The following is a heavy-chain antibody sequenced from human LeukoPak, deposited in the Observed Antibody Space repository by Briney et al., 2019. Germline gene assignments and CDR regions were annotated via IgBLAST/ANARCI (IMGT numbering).Heavy chain of an antibody. Sequence: SVTVSCKASGGTFSSYAISWVRQAPGQGLEWMGGIIPIFGTANYAQKFQGRVTITTDESTSTAYMELSSLRSEDTAVYYCARDGPIVGATRDAFDIWGQGTMVTVSS. V-gene: IGHV1-69*05. CDR1: GGTFSSYA. J-gene: IGHJ3*02. CDR2: IIPIFGTA. CDR3: ARDGPIVGATRDAFDI. D-gene: IGHD1-26*01.